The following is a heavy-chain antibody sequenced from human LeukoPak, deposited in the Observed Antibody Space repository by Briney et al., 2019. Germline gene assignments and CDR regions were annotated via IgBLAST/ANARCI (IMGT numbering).Heavy chain of an antibody. CDR3: ARGLSAAAVHDY. V-gene: IGHV4-59*01. J-gene: IGHJ4*02. CDR2: IYYSGST. D-gene: IGHD6-13*01. Sequence: SETLSLTCTVSGGSISSYYWSWIRQPPGKGLEWIGYIYYSGSTNYNPSLKSRVTISVDTSKNQFSLKLSSVTAADTAVYYCARGLSAAAVHDYWGQGTLVTVSS. CDR1: GGSISSYY.